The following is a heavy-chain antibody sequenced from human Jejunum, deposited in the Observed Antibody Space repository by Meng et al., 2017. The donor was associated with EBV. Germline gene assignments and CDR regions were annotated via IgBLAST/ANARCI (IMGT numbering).Heavy chain of an antibody. CDR3: AAGTTTTTKYNWLDP. Sequence: GQLVESGXXLVQPXGSLRLSCVGSDFTFDEYSMNWVRQAPGKGLEWVSSISGNSGHIDYADSLKGRFTISRDNAKKSLFLQMDSLRVDDTAVYYCAAGTTTTTKYNWLDPWGLGTLVTVS. V-gene: IGHV3-21*01. CDR2: ISGNSGHI. CDR1: DFTFDEYS. J-gene: IGHJ5*02. D-gene: IGHD1-1*01.